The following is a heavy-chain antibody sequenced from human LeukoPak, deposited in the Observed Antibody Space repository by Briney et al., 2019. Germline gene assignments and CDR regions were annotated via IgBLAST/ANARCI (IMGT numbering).Heavy chain of an antibody. CDR3: ARERGYSSSLDY. D-gene: IGHD5-18*01. V-gene: IGHV3-30*04. J-gene: IGHJ4*02. CDR1: GFTFSSYA. Sequence: GGSLRLSCAASGFTFSSYAMHWVRQAPGKGLEWVAVISYDGSNKYYADSVKGRFTISRDNSKNTLYLQMNSPRAEDTAVYYCARERGYSSSLDYWGQGTLVTVSS. CDR2: ISYDGSNK.